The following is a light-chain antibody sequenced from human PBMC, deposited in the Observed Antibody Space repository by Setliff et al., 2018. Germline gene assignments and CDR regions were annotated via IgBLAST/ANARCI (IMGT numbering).Light chain of an antibody. CDR3: NSYTRSDTFV. J-gene: IGLJ1*01. Sequence: QSALTQPASVSGSPGQSITISCTGTSSDVGGYKYGSWYQHHPGKAPKVVIYDVNQRPSGVSNRFSGSKSGNTASLSISGLQAEDEADYYCNSYTRSDTFVFGTGTKVTVL. V-gene: IGLV2-14*03. CDR2: DVN. CDR1: SSDVGGYKY.